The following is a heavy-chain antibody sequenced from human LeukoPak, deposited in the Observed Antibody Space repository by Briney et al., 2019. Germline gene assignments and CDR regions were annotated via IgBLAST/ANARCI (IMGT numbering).Heavy chain of an antibody. Sequence: PSETLSLTCTVSGGSISSSSYYWSWIRQPPGKGLEWIGEINHSGSTNYNPSLKSRVTISVDTSKNQFSLKLSSVTAADTAVYYCARGLPIVVVPAAIVWFDPWGQGTLVTASS. CDR1: GGSISSSSYY. CDR2: INHSGST. J-gene: IGHJ5*02. V-gene: IGHV4-39*07. CDR3: ARGLPIVVVPAAIVWFDP. D-gene: IGHD2-2*02.